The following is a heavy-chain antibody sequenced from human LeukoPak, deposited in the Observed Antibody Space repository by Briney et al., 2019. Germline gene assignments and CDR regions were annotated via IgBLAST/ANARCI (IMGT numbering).Heavy chain of an antibody. CDR3: AKDRPNYYGSNGHYYKLNGDC. V-gene: IGHV3-23*01. Sequence: GGSLRLSCAASGSTFSSYAMSWVRQAPGKGLEWVSSITSSGAATYYADSVKGRFTISRDNSDNTLYLQMNSLRAEDTAVYYCAKDRPNYYGSNGHYYKLNGDCWGQGTLVTVSS. J-gene: IGHJ4*02. CDR1: GSTFSSYA. D-gene: IGHD3-22*01. CDR2: ITSSGAAT.